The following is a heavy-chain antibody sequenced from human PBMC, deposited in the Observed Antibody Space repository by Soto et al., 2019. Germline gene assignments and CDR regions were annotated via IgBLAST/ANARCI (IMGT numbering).Heavy chain of an antibody. V-gene: IGHV1-2*02. CDR3: ARNMDYYYGPGSGNGHSV. Sequence: QVPLVQSGAEVKEPGDSVRVSCEASGYTFTAYYIHWVRQAPGQGLEWMGWINPKFGDTTYAQDFQGRLTLTRDMSISTVYMDLSRLTSGDTAIYYCARNMDYYYGPGSGNGHSVWGQGTTVNAFS. D-gene: IGHD3-10*01. CDR1: GYTFTAYY. CDR2: INPKFGDT. J-gene: IGHJ6*02.